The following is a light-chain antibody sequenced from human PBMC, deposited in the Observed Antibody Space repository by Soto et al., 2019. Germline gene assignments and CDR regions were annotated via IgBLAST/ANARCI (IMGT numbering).Light chain of an antibody. CDR1: QSVYNY. CDR2: AAS. J-gene: IGKJ1*01. CDR3: QQSYNTPWT. V-gene: IGKV1-39*01. Sequence: DIQMTQSPSSLSASVGDGVTITCRASQSVYNYLNWYQQRPGKAPKLLIFAASSLQSGAASRFSGSGSGTDFTLTISSLQPEDFATYYCQQSYNTPWTFGQGTRVDIK.